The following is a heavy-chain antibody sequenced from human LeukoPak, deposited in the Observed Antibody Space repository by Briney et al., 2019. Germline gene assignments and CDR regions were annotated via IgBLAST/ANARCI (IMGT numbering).Heavy chain of an antibody. V-gene: IGHV3-11*01. J-gene: IGHJ4*02. CDR1: GGSFSGYY. CDR2: ISSSGSTI. CDR3: ASGSRGYCSSTSCRSLDY. Sequence: LSLTCAVYGGSFSGYYWSWIRQAPGKGLEWVSYISSSGSTIYYADSVKGRFTISRDNAKNSLYLQMNCLRAEDTAVYYCASGSRGYCSSTSCRSLDYWGQGTLVTVSS. D-gene: IGHD2-2*01.